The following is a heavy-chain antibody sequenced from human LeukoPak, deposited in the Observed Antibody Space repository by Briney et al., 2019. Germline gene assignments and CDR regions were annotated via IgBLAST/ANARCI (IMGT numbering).Heavy chain of an antibody. V-gene: IGHV3-33*06. Sequence: PGGSLRLSCAASGFTFSSYGMHWVRQAPGKGLEWVAVIWYDGSNKYYADSVKGRFTISRENSKNTLYLQMNSLRAEDTAVYYCAKESREGGYYYYYMDVWGKGTTVTVSS. CDR1: GFTFSSYG. CDR2: IWYDGSNK. J-gene: IGHJ6*03. D-gene: IGHD5-24*01. CDR3: AKESREGGYYYYYMDV.